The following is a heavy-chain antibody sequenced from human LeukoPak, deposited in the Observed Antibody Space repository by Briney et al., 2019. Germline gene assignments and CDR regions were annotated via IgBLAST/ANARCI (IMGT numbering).Heavy chain of an antibody. J-gene: IGHJ5*02. D-gene: IGHD4-23*01. CDR1: GGYIITSGHY. CDR2: VYYTGVT. V-gene: IGHV4-39*07. CDR3: ARERSSSGGHNWFDP. Sequence: SETLSLTCTVSGGYIITSGHYWGWIRQPPGEGLEWIGSVYYTGVTSTNPFFRSRMSISVDTSKNQFSLNLTSVTAADAAVYYCARERSSSGGHNWFDPWGQGNLVTVSS.